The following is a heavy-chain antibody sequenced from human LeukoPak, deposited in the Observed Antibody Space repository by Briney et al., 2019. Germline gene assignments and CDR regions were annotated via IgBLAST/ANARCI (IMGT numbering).Heavy chain of an antibody. CDR2: IYYSGST. D-gene: IGHD6-19*01. CDR1: GGSISSYY. J-gene: IGHJ6*03. CDR3: ARDWAVAGTSQGENPGYYYYMDV. V-gene: IGHV4-59*12. Sequence: SETLSLTCTVSGGSISSYYRSWIRQPPGKGLEWIGYIYYSGSTNYNPSLKSRVTISVDTSKNQFSLKLSSVTAADTAVYYCARDWAVAGTSQGENPGYYYYMDVWGKGTTVTISS.